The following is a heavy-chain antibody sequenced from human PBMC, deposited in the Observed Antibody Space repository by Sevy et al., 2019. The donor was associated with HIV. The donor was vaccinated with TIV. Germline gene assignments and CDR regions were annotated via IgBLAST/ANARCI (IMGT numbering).Heavy chain of an antibody. CDR2: FDPEDGET. V-gene: IGHV1-24*01. J-gene: IGHJ5*02. D-gene: IGHD2-15*01. CDR1: GYTLSELS. Sequence: ATVKVSCKVSGYTLSELSMHWVRQAPGKGLEWMGSFDPEDGETIYAQTLQGRVTMTEDTSTDTAYMELSSLTSEDTVIYYCATVGLGYYSGASYYQGDWFDPWGQGTLVTVSS. CDR3: ATVGLGYYSGASYYQGDWFDP.